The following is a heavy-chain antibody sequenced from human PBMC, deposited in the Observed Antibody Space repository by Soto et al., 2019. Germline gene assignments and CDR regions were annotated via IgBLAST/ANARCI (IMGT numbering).Heavy chain of an antibody. CDR1: GFTFSSYA. CDR3: AKDQRRWELLNGGAGI. J-gene: IGHJ3*02. V-gene: IGHV3-23*01. Sequence: EVQLLESGGGLVQPGGSLRLSCAASGFTFSSYAMSWVRQAPGQGLEWVSAISGSGGSTYYADSVKGRFTISRDNSKNTLYLQMNSLRAEDTAVYYCAKDQRRWELLNGGAGIWGQGTMVTVSS. D-gene: IGHD1-26*01. CDR2: ISGSGGST.